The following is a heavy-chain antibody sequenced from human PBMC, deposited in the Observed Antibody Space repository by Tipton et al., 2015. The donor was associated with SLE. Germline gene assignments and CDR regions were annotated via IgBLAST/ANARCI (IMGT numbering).Heavy chain of an antibody. CDR3: AKDLDYDFWSGYPFDY. V-gene: IGHV3-23*01. CDR1: GFTFSNYY. J-gene: IGHJ4*02. D-gene: IGHD3-3*01. Sequence: SLRLSCAASGFTFSNYYMSWVRQAPGKGLEWVSAISGSGGTTYSADSLKGRFTISRDNSKNTVYLQMNSLRAEDTAVYYCAKDLDYDFWSGYPFDYWGQGTLVTVSS. CDR2: ISGSGGTT.